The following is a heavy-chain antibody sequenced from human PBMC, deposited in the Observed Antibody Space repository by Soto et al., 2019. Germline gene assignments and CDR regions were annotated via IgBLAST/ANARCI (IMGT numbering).Heavy chain of an antibody. D-gene: IGHD4-17*01. Sequence: RXESLKISCQASGYTCSSYALAWVRHTPGKRLAWWGMICPGDSETSYSPALQVQVTMSADRSTTTAYLQWNSLKASGSGMCYCAGWRLPLQVTNMSSLHNWGRGTLL. V-gene: IGHV5-51*01. CDR2: ICPGDSET. CDR1: GYTCSSYA. J-gene: IGHJ4*01. CDR3: AGWRLPLQVTNMSSLHN.